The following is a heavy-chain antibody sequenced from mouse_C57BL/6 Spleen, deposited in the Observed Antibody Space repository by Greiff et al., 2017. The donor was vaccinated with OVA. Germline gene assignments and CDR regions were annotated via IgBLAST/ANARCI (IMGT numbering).Heavy chain of an antibody. CDR3: ARQGGLPPYAMDY. Sequence: EVQGVESGGDLVKPGGSLKLSCAASGFTFSSYGMSWVRQTPDKRLEWVATISSGGSYTYYPDSVKGRFTISRDNAKNTLYLQMSSLKSEDTAMYYCARQGGLPPYAMDYWGQGTSVTVSS. CDR1: GFTFSSYG. J-gene: IGHJ4*01. D-gene: IGHD2-2*01. V-gene: IGHV5-6*01. CDR2: ISSGGSYT.